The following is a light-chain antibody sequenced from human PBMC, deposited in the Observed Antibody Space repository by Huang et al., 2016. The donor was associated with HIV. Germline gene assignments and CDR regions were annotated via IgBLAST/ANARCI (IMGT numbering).Light chain of an antibody. CDR3: QQVNAYPLT. V-gene: IGKV1-9*01. J-gene: IGKJ4*01. CDR2: AAS. CDR1: QAINNY. Sequence: QMTQFPSSLSASVGDSVTITCRASQAINNYVAWYQQRPGKVPKLLIYAASTLQSGGPSRFRGSGSGTDFALSISSLQPEDSANYYCQQVNAYPLTFGGGTKVEI.